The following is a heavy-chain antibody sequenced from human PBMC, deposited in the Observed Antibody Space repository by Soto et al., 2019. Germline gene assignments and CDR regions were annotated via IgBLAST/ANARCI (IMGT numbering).Heavy chain of an antibody. J-gene: IGHJ4*02. Sequence: EVQLLESGGGLVQPGGSLRLSCAASGFTFSSYAMSWVRQAPGKGLEWVSAISGSGGSTYYADSVKGRFTISRDNSKNTLYLQMNSLRAEDTAVYYCARGDSGYDFGYYFDYWGQGTLVTVSS. CDR1: GFTFSSYA. V-gene: IGHV3-23*01. D-gene: IGHD5-12*01. CDR2: ISGSGGST. CDR3: ARGDSGYDFGYYFDY.